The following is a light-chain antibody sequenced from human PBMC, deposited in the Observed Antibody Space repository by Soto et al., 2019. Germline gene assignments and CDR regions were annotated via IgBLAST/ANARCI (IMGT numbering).Light chain of an antibody. V-gene: IGKV3-15*01. CDR3: QQYHNWPPFT. CDR2: NAI. CDR1: QSVSSN. Sequence: EIVMTQSPGTLSVSPGERATLSCRASQSVSSNLAWFQQKPGQAPRLLIYNAITRVTGIPVMFSGSGSGTEFTLTISSLQSEEFAVYYCQQYHNWPPFTFGPGTKVDIK. J-gene: IGKJ3*01.